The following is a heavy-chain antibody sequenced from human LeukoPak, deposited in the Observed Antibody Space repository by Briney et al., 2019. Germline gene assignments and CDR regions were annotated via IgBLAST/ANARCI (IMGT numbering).Heavy chain of an antibody. CDR1: GGSFSGYY. J-gene: IGHJ5*02. V-gene: IGHV4-34*01. D-gene: IGHD3-16*01. CDR2: INHSGGT. Sequence: KPSETLSLTCAVYGGSFSGYYWSSIRQPPGKGLEWIGEINHSGGTNYNPSLKSRVTISVDTSKNQFSLKLSSVTAADTAVYYCAREDRWGRWFDPWGQGTLVTVSS. CDR3: AREDRWGRWFDP.